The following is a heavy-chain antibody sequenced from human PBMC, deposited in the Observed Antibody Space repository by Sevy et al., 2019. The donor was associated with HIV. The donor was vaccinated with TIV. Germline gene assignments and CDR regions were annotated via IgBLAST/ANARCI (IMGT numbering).Heavy chain of an antibody. Sequence: GGSLRLSCTGSGFVFSSYAMHWVRQAPGKGLEWVAFIAYDGSNKNYADSVKGRFTLSRDNSKNTLYLQMNSLGAEDTAVYYCARPRFLEWLSSAAFDIWGQGTMVTVSS. CDR2: IAYDGSNK. CDR3: ARPRFLEWLSSAAFDI. V-gene: IGHV3-30*04. D-gene: IGHD3-3*01. J-gene: IGHJ3*02. CDR1: GFVFSSYA.